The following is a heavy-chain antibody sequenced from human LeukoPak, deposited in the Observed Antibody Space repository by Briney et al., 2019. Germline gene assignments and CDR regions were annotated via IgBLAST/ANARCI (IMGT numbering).Heavy chain of an antibody. CDR1: GYTFTSYG. CDR3: ARAQDRSITIFGVVADH. V-gene: IGHV1-18*01. D-gene: IGHD3-3*01. CDR2: ISAYNGKT. Sequence: ASVKVSCKASGYTFTSYGISWVRQAPGQGLEGMGWISAYNGKTNYAQKLQGRVTMTTDTSTSTAYMELRSLRSDDTAVYYCARAQDRSITIFGVVADHWGQGTLVTVSS. J-gene: IGHJ4*02.